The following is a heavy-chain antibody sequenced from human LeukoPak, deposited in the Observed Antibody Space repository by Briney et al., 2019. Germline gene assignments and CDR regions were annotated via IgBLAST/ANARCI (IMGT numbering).Heavy chain of an antibody. CDR2: VIPIFGTA. V-gene: IGHV1-69*01. J-gene: IGHJ4*02. CDR3: ARDREGDGYNFGY. Sequence: SVNVSFKASGGTFSSYAISWVRQAPGQGLEWMGGVIPIFGTANYAQKFQGRVTITADESTSTAYMELSSLRSEDTAVNYCARDREGDGYNFGYWGQGTLVTVSS. D-gene: IGHD5-24*01. CDR1: GGTFSSYA.